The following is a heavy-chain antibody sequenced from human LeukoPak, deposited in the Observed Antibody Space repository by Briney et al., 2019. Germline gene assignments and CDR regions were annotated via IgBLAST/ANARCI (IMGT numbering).Heavy chain of an antibody. CDR1: GFTFSSYA. V-gene: IGHV3-23*01. D-gene: IGHD3-9*01. Sequence: GGSLRLSCAASGFTFSSYAMSWVRQAPGKGPEWVSAISGSGGSTYYADSVKGRFTISRDNSKNTLYLQMNSLRAEDTAVYYCAKDRNLELRYFDWFFDYWGQGTLVTVSS. CDR2: ISGSGGST. J-gene: IGHJ4*02. CDR3: AKDRNLELRYFDWFFDY.